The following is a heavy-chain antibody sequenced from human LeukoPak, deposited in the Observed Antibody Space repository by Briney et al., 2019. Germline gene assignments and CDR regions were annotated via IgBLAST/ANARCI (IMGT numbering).Heavy chain of an antibody. D-gene: IGHD2-21*01. CDR3: ARDSSEFRSLIPH. CDR2: IIPIFGTA. V-gene: IGHV1-69*01. J-gene: IGHJ1*01. CDR1: GGTFSSHA. Sequence: SVKVSCKASGGTFSSHAISWVRQAPGQGLEWMGGIIPIFGTAKYAQKFQGRVTITADESTSTAYMELSGLRSEDTAVYYCARDSSEFRSLIPHWGQGTLVTVSS.